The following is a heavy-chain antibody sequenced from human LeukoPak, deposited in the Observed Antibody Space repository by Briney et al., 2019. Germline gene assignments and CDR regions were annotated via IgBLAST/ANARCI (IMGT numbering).Heavy chain of an antibody. D-gene: IGHD1-26*01. CDR1: GFTFSSYW. J-gene: IGHJ4*02. CDR2: IKQDGSEK. Sequence: PGGSLRLSCAASGFTFSSYWMSWVRQAPGKGLEWVANIKQDGSEKYYVDSVKGRFTISRDNAKNSLYLQMNSLRAEDTAVYYCARDLTIWELPYDYWGQGILVTVSS. V-gene: IGHV3-7*01. CDR3: ARDLTIWELPYDY.